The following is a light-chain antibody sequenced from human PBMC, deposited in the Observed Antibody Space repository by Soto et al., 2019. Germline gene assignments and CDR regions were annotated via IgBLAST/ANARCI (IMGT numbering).Light chain of an antibody. CDR3: SSYAGNGAWV. CDR2: EVT. CDR1: SSDVGGYNY. V-gene: IGLV2-14*01. J-gene: IGLJ3*02. Sequence: QSALTQPPSVSGSPGQSITISCTGTSSDVGGYNYVSWYQQHPGKAPKLVISEVTNRPSGVSNRFSGSKSGNTASLTISGLQAEDEADYYCSSYAGNGAWVFGGGTKLTVL.